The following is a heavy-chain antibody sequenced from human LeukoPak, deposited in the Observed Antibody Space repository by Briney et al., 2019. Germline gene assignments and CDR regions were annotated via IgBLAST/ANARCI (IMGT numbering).Heavy chain of an antibody. D-gene: IGHD3-16*02. V-gene: IGHV3-23*01. J-gene: IGHJ4*02. CDR3: ARDHYDYVWGSYRSAGSYFDY. CDR2: ISGSGGST. CDR1: GFTFSSYA. Sequence: PGGSLRLSCAASGFTFSSYAMSWVRQAPGRGLEWVSAISGSGGSTYYADSVKGRFTISRDNAKNSLYLQMNSLRAEDTAVYYCARDHYDYVWGSYRSAGSYFDYWGQGTLVTVSS.